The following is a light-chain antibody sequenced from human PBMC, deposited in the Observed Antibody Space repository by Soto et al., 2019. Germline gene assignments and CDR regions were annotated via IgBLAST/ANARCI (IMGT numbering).Light chain of an antibody. J-gene: IGKJ1*01. V-gene: IGKV1-27*01. Sequence: DIQVTQSPSSLSASVGDRVTITCRASQGISNYLAWYQQRPGKVPKLLIYAASTLQSGVPSRFSASGSGTDFTLTISSLQPEDVATYFCQKYDSAPLTFGQGTKVEIK. CDR3: QKYDSAPLT. CDR1: QGISNY. CDR2: AAS.